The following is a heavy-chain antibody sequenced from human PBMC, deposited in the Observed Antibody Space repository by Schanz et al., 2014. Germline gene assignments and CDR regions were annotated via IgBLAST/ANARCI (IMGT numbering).Heavy chain of an antibody. CDR2: LSSDESRK. Sequence: VQLLESGGGLVQPGGSLRLSCAASGFTFDPYAMHWLRQSPGKGLEWVAVLSSDESRKFYADSEKGRFTISRDNSKNTLDLQMNSLRAEDTAVYYCARDGDFDYWGQGTLVTVSS. CDR3: ARDGDFDY. J-gene: IGHJ4*02. CDR1: GFTFDPYA. V-gene: IGHV3-30-3*01.